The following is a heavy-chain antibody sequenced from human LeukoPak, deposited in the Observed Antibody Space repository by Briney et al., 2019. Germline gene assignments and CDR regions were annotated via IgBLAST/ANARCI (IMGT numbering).Heavy chain of an antibody. Sequence: GGSXRLSCAASGFTFDDYAMHWVRHAPGKGLEWVSLISGDGGSTYYADSVKGRFTISRENSKNCLYLQMNSLRTEDTALSYCAKGIGQGDYWGQGTLVTVSS. CDR1: GFTFDDYA. CDR2: ISGDGGST. V-gene: IGHV3-43*02. CDR3: AKGIGQGDY. J-gene: IGHJ4*02.